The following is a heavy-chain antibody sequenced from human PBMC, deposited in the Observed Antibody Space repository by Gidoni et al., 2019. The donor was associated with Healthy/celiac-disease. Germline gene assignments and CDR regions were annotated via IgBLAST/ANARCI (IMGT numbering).Heavy chain of an antibody. CDR1: GGSFSGYY. D-gene: IGHD2-15*01. Sequence: QVQLQQWGAGLLKPSETLSLTCAVYGGSFSGYYWRWIRQPPGKGLEWIGEINHSGSTNYNPSLKSRVTISVDTPKNQFSLKLSSVTAADTAVYYGARARYITCSGGSCRGHWFDPWGQGTLVTVSS. V-gene: IGHV4-34*01. J-gene: IGHJ5*02. CDR3: ARARYITCSGGSCRGHWFDP. CDR2: INHSGST.